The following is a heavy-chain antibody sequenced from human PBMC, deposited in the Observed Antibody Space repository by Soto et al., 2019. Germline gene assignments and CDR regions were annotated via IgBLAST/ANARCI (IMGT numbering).Heavy chain of an antibody. CDR1: GGSFSGYY. Sequence: PSETLSLTCAVYGGSFSGYYWTWIRQPPGTGLEWIGEINHSGSTNYNPSLKSRVTISVDTSKNQFSLKLSSVTAADTAGYYCAIVPLLPPRRMDVWGKGTTVTVSS. CDR3: AIVPLLPPRRMDV. CDR2: INHSGST. J-gene: IGHJ6*03. V-gene: IGHV4-34*01.